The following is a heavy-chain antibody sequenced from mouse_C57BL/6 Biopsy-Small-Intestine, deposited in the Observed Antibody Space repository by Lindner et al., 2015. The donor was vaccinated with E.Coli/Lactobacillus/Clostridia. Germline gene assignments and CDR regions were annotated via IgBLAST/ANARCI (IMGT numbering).Heavy chain of an antibody. CDR3: ASGTLRVPEAFEI. Sequence: SVKVSCKASGFNFNSFYIHWVRQAPGQGLEWLGRSDPSGGSTDYSQKFQGRLTMSRDTSTSTVYMELSSLRSEDTAVYYCASGTLRVPEAFEIWGQGTMVTVSS. J-gene: IGHJ3*01. CDR2: SDPSGGST. D-gene: IGHD4-1*01. CDR1: GFNFNSFY. V-gene: IGHV1S61*01.